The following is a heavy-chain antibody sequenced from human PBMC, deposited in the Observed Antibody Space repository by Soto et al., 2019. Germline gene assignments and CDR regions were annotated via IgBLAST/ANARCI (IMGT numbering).Heavy chain of an antibody. CDR3: ARDKGNYYGSGRSGMDV. J-gene: IGHJ6*02. V-gene: IGHV3-33*01. CDR1: GFTFNNYG. Sequence: SLRLSCVTSGFTFNNYGMHWVRQAPGKGLEWVAVIWDDGSNKYYAESVKGRFTISRDTSKNTLFLQMNSLRAEDTAVYHCARDKGNYYGSGRSGMDVWGQGTTVTVSS. D-gene: IGHD3-10*01. CDR2: IWDDGSNK.